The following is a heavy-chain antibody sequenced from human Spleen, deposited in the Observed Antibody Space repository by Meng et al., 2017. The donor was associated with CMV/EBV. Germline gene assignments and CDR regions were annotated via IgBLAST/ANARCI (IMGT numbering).Heavy chain of an antibody. CDR1: GFTFSGYE. Sequence: GESLKISCAGSGFTFSGYEMNWVRQAPGKGLEWVAFIRYDGSNKYYADSVKGRFTISRDNSKNTLYLQMNSLRAEDTAVYYCANRFGIGVAGNGGGQGTLVTVSS. D-gene: IGHD6-19*01. J-gene: IGHJ4*02. V-gene: IGHV3-30*02. CDR2: IRYDGSNK. CDR3: ANRFGIGVAGNG.